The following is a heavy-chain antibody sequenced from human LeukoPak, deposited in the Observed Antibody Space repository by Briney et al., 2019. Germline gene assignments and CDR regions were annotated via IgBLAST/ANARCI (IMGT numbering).Heavy chain of an antibody. CDR2: IYHSGSP. V-gene: IGHV4-4*02. CDR1: GGSISSNNW. J-gene: IGHJ3*02. Sequence: PSETLSLTCAVSGGSISSNNWWGWVRQPPGKGLEWIGEIYHSGSPNYNPSLKSRVTISVDKSRNHFSLNLSSVTAADTAVYYCARGLQNDAFDIWGQGTMVTVSS. CDR3: ARGLQNDAFDI.